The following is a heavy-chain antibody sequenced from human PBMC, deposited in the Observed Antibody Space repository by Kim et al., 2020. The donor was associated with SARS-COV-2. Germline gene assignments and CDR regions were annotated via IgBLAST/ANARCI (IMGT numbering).Heavy chain of an antibody. CDR3: ARGRVATVHFDY. D-gene: IGHD5-12*01. Sequence: SETLSLTCAVYGGSFSGYYWSWIRQPPGKGLEWIGEINHSGSTNYNPSLKSRVTISVDTSKNQFSLKLSSVTAADTAVYYCARGRVATVHFDYWGQGTLVTVSS. CDR1: GGSFSGYY. CDR2: INHSGST. V-gene: IGHV4-34*01. J-gene: IGHJ4*02.